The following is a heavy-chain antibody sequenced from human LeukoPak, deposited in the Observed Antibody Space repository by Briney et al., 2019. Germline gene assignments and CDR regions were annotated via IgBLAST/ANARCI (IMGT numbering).Heavy chain of an antibody. Sequence: SETLSLTCSVSGYSISSGYYWGWIRQPPGKGLEWIGSIYYSGSTYYNPSLKSRVTISVDTSKNQFSLKLSSVTAADTAVYYCTKANQFGAFYFDYWGQGTLVTVSS. J-gene: IGHJ4*02. CDR2: IYYSGST. CDR3: TKANQFGAFYFDY. CDR1: GYSISSGYY. D-gene: IGHD3-3*01. V-gene: IGHV4-38-2*02.